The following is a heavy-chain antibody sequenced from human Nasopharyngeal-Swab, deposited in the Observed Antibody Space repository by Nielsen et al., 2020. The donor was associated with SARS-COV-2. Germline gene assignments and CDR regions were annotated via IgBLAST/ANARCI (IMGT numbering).Heavy chain of an antibody. D-gene: IGHD3-3*01. CDR2: ISYDGSNK. J-gene: IGHJ6*02. CDR1: GFTLSSYA. V-gene: IGHV3-30*04. Sequence: GGSLRLSCAADGFTLSSYAMHWVSQAAGQVLEWVAVISYDGSNKYYADSVKGRFTISTDNAKTSLSLQMNSLRAEDTAVYYCARDGLDYDFWSAYFMDVWGQGTTVTVSS. CDR3: ARDGLDYDFWSAYFMDV.